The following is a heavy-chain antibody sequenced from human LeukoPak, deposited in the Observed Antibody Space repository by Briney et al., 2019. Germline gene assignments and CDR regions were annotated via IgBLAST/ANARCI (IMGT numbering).Heavy chain of an antibody. J-gene: IGHJ6*03. V-gene: IGHV3-30*02. CDR3: AKDEVVPSYYYIDV. Sequence: GGSLRLSCAASGFTFSRFGMHWVRQAPGKGLEWVTFINYDGSKEYYADSVKGRFTISRDSSKNTLYLQMNSLRAEDTAVYYCAKDEVVPSYYYIDVWGKGTTVTVSS. D-gene: IGHD2-2*01. CDR1: GFTFSRFG. CDR2: INYDGSKE.